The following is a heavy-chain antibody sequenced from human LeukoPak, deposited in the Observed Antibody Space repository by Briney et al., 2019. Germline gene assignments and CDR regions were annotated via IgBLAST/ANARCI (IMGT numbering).Heavy chain of an antibody. D-gene: IGHD1-26*01. CDR3: ARALRVATRYSGSYGA. Sequence: ASVKVSCKASGYTFTGYYMHWVRQAPGQGLEWMGWINPNSGGTNYAQKFQGRVTMTRDTSMSTAYMELSRLRSDHTAVYSCARALRVATRYSGSYGAWGQGTLVTVSS. CDR2: INPNSGGT. CDR1: GYTFTGYY. V-gene: IGHV1-2*02. J-gene: IGHJ5*02.